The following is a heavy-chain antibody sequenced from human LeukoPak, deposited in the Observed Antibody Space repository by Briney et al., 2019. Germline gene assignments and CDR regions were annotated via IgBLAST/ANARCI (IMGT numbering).Heavy chain of an antibody. CDR1: GFTFSNYW. Sequence: GGSLRLSCATSGFTFSNYWMHWVCQAPGKGLVWVSRINTDGSSTNYADSVKGRFTISRDNAKNTLYLQMNSLRAEDTAVYYCARSVSCGLLVRDDAFDIWGQGTMVTVSS. CDR2: INTDGSST. D-gene: IGHD2-21*01. CDR3: ARSVSCGLLVRDDAFDI. V-gene: IGHV3-74*01. J-gene: IGHJ3*02.